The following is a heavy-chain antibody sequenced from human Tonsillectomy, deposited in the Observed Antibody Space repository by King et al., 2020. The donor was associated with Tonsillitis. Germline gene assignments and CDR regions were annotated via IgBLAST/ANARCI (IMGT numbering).Heavy chain of an antibody. CDR2: ISWNSGSI. Sequence: VQLVESGGGLVQPGRSLRLSCAASGFTFDDYAMHLGRQAPGKGLEWVSGISWNSGSIGYADSVKGRVTITRDNAKNSRYLQMKSLCAEDTALYYCAKDVRPRYSGYDWDYWGQGTLVTVSS. CDR3: AKDVRPRYSGYDWDY. CDR1: GFTFDDYA. D-gene: IGHD5-12*01. V-gene: IGHV3-9*01. J-gene: IGHJ4*02.